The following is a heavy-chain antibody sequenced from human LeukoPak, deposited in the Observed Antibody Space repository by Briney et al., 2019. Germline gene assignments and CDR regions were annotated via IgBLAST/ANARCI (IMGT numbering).Heavy chain of an antibody. Sequence: GGSLRLSCAASGFTFSSHSMNWVRQAPGKGLEWVSSISSSSSYIYYADSVKGRFTISRDNAKNSLYLQMNSLRAEDTAVYYCAREGSSSRRFDYWGQGTLVTVSS. V-gene: IGHV3-21*01. CDR1: GFTFSSHS. CDR2: ISSSSSYI. CDR3: AREGSSSRRFDY. J-gene: IGHJ4*02. D-gene: IGHD6-6*01.